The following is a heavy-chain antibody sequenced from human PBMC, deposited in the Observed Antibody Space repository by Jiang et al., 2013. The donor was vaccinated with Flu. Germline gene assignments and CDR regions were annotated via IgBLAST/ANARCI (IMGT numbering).Heavy chain of an antibody. J-gene: IGHJ4*02. V-gene: IGHV4-34*01. Sequence: LLKPSETLSLTCAVYGGSFSGYYWSWIRQPPGKGLEWIGEINHSGSTNYNPSLKSRVTISVDTSRNQFSLKLSSVTAADTAVYYCAREEDSSHSFDYWGQGTLVTVSS. CDR1: GGSFSGYY. CDR2: INHSGST. CDR3: AREEDSSHSFDY. D-gene: IGHD6-6*01.